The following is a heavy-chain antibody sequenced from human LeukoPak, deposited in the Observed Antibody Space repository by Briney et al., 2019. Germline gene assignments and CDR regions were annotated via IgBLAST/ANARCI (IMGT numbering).Heavy chain of an antibody. CDR3: ARDRRAAGSIFDY. V-gene: IGHV4-59*01. J-gene: IGHJ4*02. CDR2: IYYRGSP. D-gene: IGHD6-13*01. CDR1: GDSISSYY. Sequence: SETLSLTCIVSGDSISSYYWSWIRQPPGKGLEWIGNIYYRGSPNYNPSLKSRVTISMDTSKNLFPLKLSSVTAADTAVYYCARDRRAAGSIFDYWGQGTLVTVSS.